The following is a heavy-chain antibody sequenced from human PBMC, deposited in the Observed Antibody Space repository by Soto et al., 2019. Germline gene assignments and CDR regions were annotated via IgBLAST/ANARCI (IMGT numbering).Heavy chain of an antibody. CDR3: ARDPVVKPLGNHAFDI. D-gene: IGHD2-15*01. V-gene: IGHV3-33*01. Sequence: HPGGSMRLSCAASGFTFSSSGMHWARQAQGKGLEGVEVIWYDGSNKYYADSVKGRSTISRDNSKNTLYLQMNSLRAEDTAVYYCARDPVVKPLGNHAFDIWGQGTIVSVSS. CDR1: GFTFSSSG. J-gene: IGHJ3*02. CDR2: IWYDGSNK.